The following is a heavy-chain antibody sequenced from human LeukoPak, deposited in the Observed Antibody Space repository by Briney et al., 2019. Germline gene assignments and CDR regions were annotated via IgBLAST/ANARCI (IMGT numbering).Heavy chain of an antibody. Sequence: PSETLSLTCTVSGASVTDYYWSWIRQSPGKGLEWISYIHHSGNSDYNPSLRSRVTTSLDTSKNQFSLNLISVTAADTAVYYYTRGHRGLQSWRQATLLTVSS. CDR3: TRGHRGLQS. D-gene: IGHD1-14*01. J-gene: IGHJ4*02. CDR2: IHHSGNS. V-gene: IGHV4-59*02. CDR1: GASVTDYY.